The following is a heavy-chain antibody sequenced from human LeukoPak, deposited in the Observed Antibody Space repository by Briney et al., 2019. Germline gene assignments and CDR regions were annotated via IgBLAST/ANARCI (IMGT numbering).Heavy chain of an antibody. Sequence: GGALRLSCAASRFTFSFYWMTWVRPAPGRGVERVAQINSDGSETDYEYSPKGRFTISRDNAKKPHFLQMNNLRAEDAAVYYCARSDYVWGSYRHSSCLDVWGHGTMVTVSS. D-gene: IGHD3-16*02. CDR3: ARSDYVWGSYRHSSCLDV. V-gene: IGHV3-7*01. CDR2: INSDGSET. J-gene: IGHJ3*01. CDR1: RFTFSFYW.